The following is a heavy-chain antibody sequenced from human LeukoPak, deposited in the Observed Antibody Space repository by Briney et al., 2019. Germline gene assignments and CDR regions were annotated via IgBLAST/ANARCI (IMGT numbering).Heavy chain of an antibody. CDR3: ARAGLPYYYMDV. CDR1: GGSISSYY. CDR2: IYYSGST. J-gene: IGHJ6*03. V-gene: IGHV4-59*01. Sequence: PSETLSLTCTVSGGSISSYYWSWIRQPPGKGLEWIGYIYYSGSTNYNPSLKSRVTISVDTSKNQFSLKLSSVTAADTAVYYCARAGLPYYYMDVWGKGTTVTVSS.